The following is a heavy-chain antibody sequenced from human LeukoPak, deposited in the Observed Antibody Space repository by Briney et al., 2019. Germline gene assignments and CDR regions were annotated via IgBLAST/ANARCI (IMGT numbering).Heavy chain of an antibody. CDR3: ARTPGYSSAYYMDV. V-gene: IGHV4-31*03. CDR2: IYYSGST. J-gene: IGHJ6*03. D-gene: IGHD6-25*01. CDR1: GGSISSGGYY. Sequence: SRTLSLTCTVSGGSISSGGYYWSWIRQHPGKGLEWIGYIYYSGSTYYNPSLKSRVTISVDTSKNQFSLELSSVTAADTAVYYCARTPGYSSAYYMDVWGKGTTVTVSS.